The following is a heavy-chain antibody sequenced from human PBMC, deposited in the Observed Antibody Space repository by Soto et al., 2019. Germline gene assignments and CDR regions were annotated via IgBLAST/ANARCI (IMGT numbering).Heavy chain of an antibody. CDR1: GFTFSSYG. Sequence: PGGSLRLSCAASGFTFSSYGMHWVRQAPGKGLEWVAVIWYDGSNKYYADSVKGRFTISRDNSKNTLYLQMNSLRAEDTAVYYCARDMNYDFWSGYPDYYYYGMDVWGQGTTVTVSS. CDR2: IWYDGSNK. CDR3: ARDMNYDFWSGYPDYYYYGMDV. J-gene: IGHJ6*02. V-gene: IGHV3-33*01. D-gene: IGHD3-3*01.